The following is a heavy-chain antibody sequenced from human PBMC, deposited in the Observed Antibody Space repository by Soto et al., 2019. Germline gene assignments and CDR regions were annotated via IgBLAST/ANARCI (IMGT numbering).Heavy chain of an antibody. CDR3: ASEHCSGGSCYYYGMDV. D-gene: IGHD2-15*01. V-gene: IGHV3-33*01. CDR1: GVTFSSYS. CDR2: IWYDGSNK. Sequence: QVQLVESGGGVVQPGRSLRLSCAASGVTFSSYSMHWVRQAPGKGLEWVAVIWYDGSNKYYADSVKGRFTISRDNSKNTLYLQMNSLRAEDTAVYYCASEHCSGGSCYYYGMDVWGQGTTVTVSS. J-gene: IGHJ6*02.